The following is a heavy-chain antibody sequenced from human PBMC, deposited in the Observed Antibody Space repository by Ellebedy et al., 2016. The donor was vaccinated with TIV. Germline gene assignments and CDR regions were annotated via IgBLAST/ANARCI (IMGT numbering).Heavy chain of an antibody. CDR1: GFTFSSYA. CDR2: ISYDGSKK. CDR3: ATSAGSCTFCYYYYYGMDV. J-gene: IGHJ6*02. Sequence: GESLKISCVASGFTFSSYAMHWARQAPGKGLEWVAVISYDGSKKYHVDFVKGRFTISRDDSKTTLYLQMNSLRAEDTAVYYCATSAGSCTFCYYYYYGMDVWGQGTTVTVSS. D-gene: IGHD3-3*02. V-gene: IGHV3-30*04.